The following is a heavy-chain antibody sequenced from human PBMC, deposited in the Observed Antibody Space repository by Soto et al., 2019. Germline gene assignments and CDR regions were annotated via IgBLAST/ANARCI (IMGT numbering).Heavy chain of an antibody. CDR2: IFHSGST. CDR3: ARVYSGSYSDY. J-gene: IGHJ4*02. V-gene: IGHV4-4*02. D-gene: IGHD1-26*01. Sequence: QVQLQESGPGLVKPSGTLSLSCAVSGGSIRSNNRWSWVRQPPGKGLEWIGEIFHSGSTNYNPSLQTRVTISVDKSKNQFSLNLSSVTAADTAVYYCARVYSGSYSDYWGQGTLVTVSS. CDR1: GGSIRSNNR.